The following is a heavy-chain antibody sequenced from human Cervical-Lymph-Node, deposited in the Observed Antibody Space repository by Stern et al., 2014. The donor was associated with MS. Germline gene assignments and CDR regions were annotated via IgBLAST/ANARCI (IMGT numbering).Heavy chain of an antibody. D-gene: IGHD1-26*01. CDR2: ITPVFGTT. Sequence: VQLVESGAEVKKPGSSVKVSCKASGDPFSSYAINWVRQAPGQGLEWMGGITPVFGTTNYAQKFQGRVTITADKSTNTAYMELMTLRSEDTAVYYCARGGGLVGYFDYWGQGTLVSVSS. V-gene: IGHV1-69*06. CDR1: GDPFSSYA. CDR3: ARGGGLVGYFDY. J-gene: IGHJ4*02.